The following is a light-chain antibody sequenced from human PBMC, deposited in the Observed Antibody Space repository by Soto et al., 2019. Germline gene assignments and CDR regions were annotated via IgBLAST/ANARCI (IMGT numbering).Light chain of an antibody. CDR3: HQYENWPQT. CDR2: DAS. CDR1: QSVYSH. Sequence: ERVMTQSPATLSVSPGERATLSCRASQSVYSHLAWYQQKPGQPPRLLIYDASTRATGIPARFSGSGSGTEFTLTISSLQSEDFAVYYCHQYENWPQTFGQGTKVEIE. J-gene: IGKJ1*01. V-gene: IGKV3-15*01.